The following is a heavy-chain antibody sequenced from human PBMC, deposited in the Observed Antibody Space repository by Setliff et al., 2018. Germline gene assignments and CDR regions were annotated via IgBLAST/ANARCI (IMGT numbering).Heavy chain of an antibody. V-gene: IGHV1-69*05. Sequence: SVKVSCKASGGTFSNYDISWGRQAPGKGLEWMGGIIPIFGTTNYAQRFQGRVTITTDESTSTAYMELSSLRSEDTAVCYCARERGDIVTTTSYYYYLDVWGKGTTVTVSS. CDR2: IIPIFGTT. CDR1: GGTFSNYD. D-gene: IGHD5-12*01. J-gene: IGHJ6*03. CDR3: ARERGDIVTTTSYYYYLDV.